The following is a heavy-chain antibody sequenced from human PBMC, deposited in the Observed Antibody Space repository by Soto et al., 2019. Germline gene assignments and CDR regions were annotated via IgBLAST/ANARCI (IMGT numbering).Heavy chain of an antibody. D-gene: IGHD6-13*01. CDR1: GGSFSGYY. V-gene: IGHV4-34*01. Sequence: SETLSLTCAVYGGSFSGYYWSWIRQPPGKGLEWIGEINHSGSTNYNPSLKSRVTISVDTSKNQFSLKLSSGTAADTAVYYCARVDASSSWYYLDYGGQGTLVTVSS. CDR2: INHSGST. CDR3: ARVDASSSWYYLDY. J-gene: IGHJ4*02.